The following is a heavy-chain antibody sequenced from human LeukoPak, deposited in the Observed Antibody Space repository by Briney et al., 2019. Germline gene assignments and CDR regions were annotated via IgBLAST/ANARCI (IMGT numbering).Heavy chain of an antibody. CDR1: GFTFSSYA. J-gene: IGHJ4*02. Sequence: GGSLRLSCAASGFTFSSYAMSWVRQAPGKGPEWVSAISGSGGSTYYADSVKGRFTISRDNSKNTLYLQMNSLRAEDTAVYYCAKDASGWYGESYYFDYWGQGTLVTVSS. D-gene: IGHD6-19*01. CDR3: AKDASGWYGESYYFDY. CDR2: ISGSGGST. V-gene: IGHV3-23*01.